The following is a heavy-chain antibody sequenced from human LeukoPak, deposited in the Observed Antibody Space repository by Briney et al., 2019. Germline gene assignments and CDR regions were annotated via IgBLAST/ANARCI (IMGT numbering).Heavy chain of an antibody. CDR3: ARDTFGVRGFDH. D-gene: IGHD3-10*01. V-gene: IGHV1-46*01. CDR1: GYTFIHYY. Sequence: ASVKVSCKTSGYTFIHYYMHWVRQASGEGFEWMGIVDPSGDIATYAQKFQGRVTLTTDTSTSTFYMELSSLRSEDTAIYYCARDTFGVRGFDHWGQGTPVTVSS. CDR2: VDPSGDIA. J-gene: IGHJ4*02.